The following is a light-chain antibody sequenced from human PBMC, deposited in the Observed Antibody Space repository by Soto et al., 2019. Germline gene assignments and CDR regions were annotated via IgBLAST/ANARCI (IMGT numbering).Light chain of an antibody. CDR2: GAS. Sequence: DIVLTQSPDTLSLSPGNRATLPCRASQSVRGNLAWYQQKPGQSPRLLIYGASSRATGIPVRFSGSGSGTEFTLTISSLQSEDFAVYYCQQYNSWPPITFGQGTRLEIK. J-gene: IGKJ5*01. CDR1: QSVRGN. CDR3: QQYNSWPPIT. V-gene: IGKV3-15*01.